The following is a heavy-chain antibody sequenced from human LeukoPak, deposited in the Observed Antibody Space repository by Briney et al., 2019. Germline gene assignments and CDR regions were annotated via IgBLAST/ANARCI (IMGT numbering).Heavy chain of an antibody. CDR3: ARAFFPLPRSSGWYGANFDY. CDR2: ISAYNGNT. D-gene: IGHD6-19*01. V-gene: IGHV1-18*01. Sequence: GASVKVSCKASGYTFTSYGISWVRQAPGQGLEWMGWISAYNGNTNYAQKLQGRVTITRDTSASTAYMELSSLRSEDTAVYYCARAFFPLPRSSGWYGANFDYWGQGTLVTVSS. CDR1: GYTFTSYG. J-gene: IGHJ4*02.